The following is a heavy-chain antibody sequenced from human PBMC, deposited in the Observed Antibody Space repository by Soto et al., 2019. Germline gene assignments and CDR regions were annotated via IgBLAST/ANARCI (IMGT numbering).Heavy chain of an antibody. CDR1: GGPISSSNW. D-gene: IGHD6-19*01. CDR3: ANTQAVAGSMDLDY. CDR2: IYHSGST. Sequence: QVQLQESGPGLVKPSGTLSLTCAVSGGPISSSNWWSWFRQPPGKGLEWSGEIYHSGSTNYNKSLKSRVTISVDTSKNQFSLKLSSVTDADTAVYYCANTQAVAGSMDLDYWGQGTLVTVSS. V-gene: IGHV4-4*02. J-gene: IGHJ4*02.